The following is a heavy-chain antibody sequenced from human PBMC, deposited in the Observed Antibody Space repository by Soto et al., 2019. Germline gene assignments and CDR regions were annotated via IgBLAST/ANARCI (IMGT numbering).Heavy chain of an antibody. J-gene: IGHJ4*02. CDR2: IKSKTDGGTT. V-gene: IGHV3-15*01. D-gene: IGHD3-22*01. CDR1: GFTFSNAW. Sequence: EVQLVESGGGLVQPGGSLRLSCAASGFTFSNAWMSWVRQAPGKGLEWVGRIKSKTDGGTTDYAAPVKGRFTISRDDSRNTLYLQMNSLKTEDTAVYYCTTVAYDRSGSAAWGVYWGQGTLVTVSS. CDR3: TTVAYDRSGSAAWGVY.